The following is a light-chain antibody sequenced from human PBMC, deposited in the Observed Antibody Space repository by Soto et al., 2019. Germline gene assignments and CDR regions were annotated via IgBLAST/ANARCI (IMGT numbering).Light chain of an antibody. CDR2: AAS. CDR3: QQYDNLPLT. CDR1: QAINNY. J-gene: IGKJ4*01. V-gene: IGKV1-8*01. Sequence: AIRMTQSPSSLSASTGDRVTITCRASQAINNYLVWFQQKPGKAPKVLIYAASTLQTGVPSRFSGSGSGTDFILTISSLQPEDIATYYCQQYDNLPLTFGGGTKVDIK.